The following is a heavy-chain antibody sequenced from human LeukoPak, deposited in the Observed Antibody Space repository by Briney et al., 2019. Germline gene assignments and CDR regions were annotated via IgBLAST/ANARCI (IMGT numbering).Heavy chain of an antibody. D-gene: IGHD3-22*01. V-gene: IGHV4-39*01. CDR3: ATIPNVSSGYCFDY. J-gene: IGHJ4*02. CDR1: GGSISSSSYY. CDR2: IYYSGST. Sequence: SETLSLTCTVSGGSISSSSYYWGWIRQPPGKGLEWIGSIYYSGSTYYNPSLKSRVTISVDTSKNQFSLKLSSVTAADTAVYYCATIPNVSSGYCFDYWGQGTLVTVSS.